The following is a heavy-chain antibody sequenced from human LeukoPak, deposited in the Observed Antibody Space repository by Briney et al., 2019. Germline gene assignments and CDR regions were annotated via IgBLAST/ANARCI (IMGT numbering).Heavy chain of an antibody. V-gene: IGHV5-51*01. J-gene: IGHJ4*02. CDR3: ARQIDYDSGGDYLYYFDY. Sequence: GESLKISCQGSGYSFTSYWIGWVRQMPGKGLEWMGIIYPGDSDTRYSPSFQGQVTISADKSISTAYLQWSSLKASDTAMYYCARQIDYDSGGDYLYYFDYWGQGTLVTVSS. CDR2: IYPGDSDT. D-gene: IGHD3-22*01. CDR1: GYSFTSYW.